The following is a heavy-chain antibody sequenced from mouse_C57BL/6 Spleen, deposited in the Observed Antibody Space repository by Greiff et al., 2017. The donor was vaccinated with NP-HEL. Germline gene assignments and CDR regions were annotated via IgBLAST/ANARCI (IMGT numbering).Heavy chain of an antibody. Sequence: EVQRVESEGGLVQPGSSMKLSCTASGFTFSDYYMAWVRQVPEKGLEWVANINYDGSSTYYLDSLKSRFIISRDNAKNILYLQMSSLKSEDTATYYCARGHYYGSSYFDYWGQGTTLTVSS. CDR3: ARGHYYGSSYFDY. J-gene: IGHJ2*01. CDR2: INYDGSST. V-gene: IGHV5-16*01. D-gene: IGHD1-1*01. CDR1: GFTFSDYY.